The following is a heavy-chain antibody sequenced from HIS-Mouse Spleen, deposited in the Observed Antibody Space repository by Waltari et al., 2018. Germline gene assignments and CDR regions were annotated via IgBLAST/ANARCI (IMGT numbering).Heavy chain of an antibody. CDR3: AREIPYSSSWYDWYFDL. V-gene: IGHV4-39*07. Sequence: QLQLQESGPGLVKPSETLSLTCPVSGGSISRCRYYLGWIRQPPGKGLEWIGSIYYSGSTYYNPSLKSRVTISVDTSKNQFSLKLSSVTAADTAVYYCAREIPYSSSWYDWYFDLWGRGTLVTVSS. CDR1: GGSISRCRYY. CDR2: IYYSGST. D-gene: IGHD6-13*01. J-gene: IGHJ2*01.